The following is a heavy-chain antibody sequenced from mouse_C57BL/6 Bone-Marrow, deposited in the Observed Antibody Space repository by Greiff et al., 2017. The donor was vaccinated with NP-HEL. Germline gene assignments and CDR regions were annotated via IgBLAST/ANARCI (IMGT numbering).Heavy chain of an antibody. J-gene: IGHJ1*03. CDR1: GYTFTSYW. CDR3: ARWDGYSFGDFDD. D-gene: IGHD2-3*01. V-gene: IGHV1-64*01. CDR2: IHPNSGST. Sequence: QVQLQQPGAELVKPGASVKLSCKASGYTFTSYWMHWVKQRPGQGLEWIGVIHPNSGSTNYNEKFKSKATLTVDKSSSTAYMQLSSLTSEDSAVYYCARWDGYSFGDFDDWGTGTTVTVSS.